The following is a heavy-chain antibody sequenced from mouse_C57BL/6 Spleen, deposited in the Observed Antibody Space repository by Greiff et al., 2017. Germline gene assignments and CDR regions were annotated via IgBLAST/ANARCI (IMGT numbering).Heavy chain of an antibody. D-gene: IGHD2-4*01. CDR2: IHSCGSYT. Sequence: EVKLEESGGDLVKPGGSLKLSCAASGFTFSSYGMSWVRQTPDKRLEWVATIHSCGSYTYYPDSVKGRFTISRDNAKNTLYLQMSSLKSEDTAMYYCARQDYDYDGWYFDVWGTGTTVTVSS. CDR1: GFTFSSYG. V-gene: IGHV5-6*02. CDR3: ARQDYDYDGWYFDV. J-gene: IGHJ1*03.